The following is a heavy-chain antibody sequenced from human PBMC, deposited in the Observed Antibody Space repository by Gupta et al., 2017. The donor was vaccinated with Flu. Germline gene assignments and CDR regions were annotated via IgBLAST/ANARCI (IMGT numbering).Heavy chain of an antibody. CDR2: INHSGST. CDR3: ARVLAARHAKRSSYFDY. Sequence: QVQLQQWGAGLLKPSETLSLTCAVYGGSFSGYYWSWIRQPPGKGLEWIGEINHSGSTNYNPSLKSRVTISVDTSKNQFSLKLSSVTAADTAVYYCARVLAARHAKRSSYFDYWGQGTLVTVSS. J-gene: IGHJ4*02. V-gene: IGHV4-34*01. D-gene: IGHD6-6*01. CDR1: GGSFSGYY.